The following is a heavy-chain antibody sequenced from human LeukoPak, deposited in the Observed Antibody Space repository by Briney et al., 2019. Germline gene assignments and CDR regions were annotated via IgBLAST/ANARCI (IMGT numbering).Heavy chain of an antibody. Sequence: GASVKVSCKASGYTFTDYYMHWVRQAPGQGLEWMGWVNPNSGGTNYAQKFQGRVTMTRDTSINTAYMELGRLRSDDTAVYYCTRDLCRGCSGESRNWFDPWGQGTLVTVSS. D-gene: IGHD3-10*02. CDR3: TRDLCRGCSGESRNWFDP. CDR2: VNPNSGGT. CDR1: GYTFTDYY. V-gene: IGHV1-2*02. J-gene: IGHJ5*02.